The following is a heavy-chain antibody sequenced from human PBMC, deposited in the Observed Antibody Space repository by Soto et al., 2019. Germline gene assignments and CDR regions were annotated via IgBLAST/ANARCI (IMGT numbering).Heavy chain of an antibody. CDR3: IQSRCGGDCLQSYASYYYYGMDV. Sequence: QITLKESGPPLVKPTQTLTLTCTFSAFSLSTGGVGVGWIRQPPGKALEWLALIYWDDDRRYSPSLRSRLTISKDTSKDQVVRTMSNVDPVDTAAYYCIQSRCGGDCLQSYASYYYYGMDVWGQGTTVTVSS. D-gene: IGHD2-21*02. J-gene: IGHJ6*02. CDR2: IYWDDDR. CDR1: AFSLSTGGVG. V-gene: IGHV2-5*02.